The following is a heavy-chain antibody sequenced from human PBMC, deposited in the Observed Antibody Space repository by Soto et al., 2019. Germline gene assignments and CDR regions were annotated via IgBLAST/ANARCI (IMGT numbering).Heavy chain of an antibody. J-gene: IGHJ4*02. CDR1: GYAFSFG. CDR2: ISASDGST. V-gene: IGHV1-18*01. CDR3: ATYYFGSGSYYRFDN. Sequence: VQSGGEVKKPGASVRVSCKASGYAFSFGFSWVRQAPGQGLEWMGWISASDGSTNSAQKFRGRISLTTDTSTNTAYLDLLSLTSADTAVYFCATYYFGSGSYYRFDNWGQGTLVTVSS. D-gene: IGHD3-10*01.